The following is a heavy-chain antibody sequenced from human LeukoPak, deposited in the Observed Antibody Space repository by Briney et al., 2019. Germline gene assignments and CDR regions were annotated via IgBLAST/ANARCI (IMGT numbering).Heavy chain of an antibody. CDR1: GFTFSSSA. Sequence: GGSLRLSCAASGFTFSSSAMSWVRQVPGKGLEWVSGISASGGSTSYADSVRGRFTISRDNSKNTLYVQMNSLRDEDTAVYYWAKDQRGESTPYLGSWGQGTLVTVSS. CDR2: ISASGGST. CDR3: AKDQRGESTPYLGS. J-gene: IGHJ4*02. D-gene: IGHD3-16*01. V-gene: IGHV3-23*01.